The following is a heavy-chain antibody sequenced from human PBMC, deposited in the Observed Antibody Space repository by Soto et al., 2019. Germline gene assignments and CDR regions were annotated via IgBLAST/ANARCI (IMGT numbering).Heavy chain of an antibody. CDR3: ASRRGGYYYYYGMDV. V-gene: IGHV4-34*01. D-gene: IGHD2-15*01. J-gene: IGHJ6*02. Sequence: QVQLQQWGAGLLKPSETQSLTCAVYGGSFSGYYWSWIRQPPGKGLEWIGEINHSGSTNYNPSLKSRVTISVDTSMNQFSLKLSSVTAADTAVYYCASRRGGYYYYYGMDVWGQGTTVTVSS. CDR2: INHSGST. CDR1: GGSFSGYY.